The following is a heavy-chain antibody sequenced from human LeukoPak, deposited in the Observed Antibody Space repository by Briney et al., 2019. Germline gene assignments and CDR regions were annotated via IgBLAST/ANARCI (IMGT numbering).Heavy chain of an antibody. D-gene: IGHD3-3*01. J-gene: IGHJ5*02. CDR1: GFNVSSNY. Sequence: PGGSLRLSCVASGFNVSSNYMSWVRQAPGKGLEWVAFIRYDGSNKYYADSVKGRFTISRDNSKNTLYLQMNSLRAEDTAVYYCAKEVAPTFWSGYYPFTDDSFDPWGQGTLVTVSS. CDR2: IRYDGSNK. CDR3: AKEVAPTFWSGYYPFTDDSFDP. V-gene: IGHV3-30*02.